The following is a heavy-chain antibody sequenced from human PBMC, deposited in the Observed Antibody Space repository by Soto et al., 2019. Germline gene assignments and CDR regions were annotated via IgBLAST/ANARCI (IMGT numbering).Heavy chain of an antibody. Sequence: QVQLVQSGAEVKKPGASVKVSCKASGYTFTSYGISWVRQAPGQGLEWMGWISAYNGNTNYAQKLQGRVTMTTDTSTSTAYIELRSLRSDDTAAYYCARDTRIAAAGWGVGYWGQGTLVTVSS. CDR1: GYTFTSYG. CDR2: ISAYNGNT. V-gene: IGHV1-18*01. J-gene: IGHJ4*02. CDR3: ARDTRIAAAGWGVGY. D-gene: IGHD6-13*01.